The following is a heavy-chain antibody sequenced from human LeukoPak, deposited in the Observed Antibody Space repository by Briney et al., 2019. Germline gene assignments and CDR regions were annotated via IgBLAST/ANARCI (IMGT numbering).Heavy chain of an antibody. CDR1: GFSFSSYS. CDR2: IRRNGSRT. D-gene: IGHD2-15*01. CDR3: VKNIVEMVAALMPQDYYGIDV. V-gene: IGHV3-64D*09. J-gene: IGHJ6*01. Sequence: GGSLTLSCPASGFSFSSYSMRWVRQPPGKGLEYVSYIRRNGSRTYYADSVKGRFTISRDNSKNTLYLQRSSLRAEDTAVYYCVKNIVEMVAALMPQDYYGIDVCGERATGTASS.